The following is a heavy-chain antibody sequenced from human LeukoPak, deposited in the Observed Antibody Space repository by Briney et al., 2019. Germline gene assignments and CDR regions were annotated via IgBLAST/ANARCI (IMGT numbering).Heavy chain of an antibody. J-gene: IGHJ4*02. D-gene: IGHD4-17*01. CDR2: IYYSGST. CDR3: EAGTVPDEDY. Sequence: SETLSLTCTVSGGSISSRSYYWGWIRQPPGKGLEWIGSIYYSGSTYYNPSLKSRVTISVDTSKNQFSLKLSSVTAADTAVYYCEAGTVPDEDYWGQGTLVTVSS. CDR1: GGSISSRSYY. V-gene: IGHV4-39*01.